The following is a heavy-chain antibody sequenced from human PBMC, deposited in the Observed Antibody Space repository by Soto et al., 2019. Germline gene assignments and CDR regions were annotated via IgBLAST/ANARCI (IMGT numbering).Heavy chain of an antibody. V-gene: IGHV3-9*01. D-gene: IGHD2-2*02. CDR1: GFNIDDYG. CDR2: ISWDSGRI. Sequence: PGGSLRLSCAASGFNIDDYGMHWVRQAPGKGLEWVSGISWDSGRIGYADSVKGRFTISRDNAKNSLYLQMHSLRPEDTALYYCAKDSYCDSTSCCTFWFDPWGQGTVVTVSS. CDR3: AKDSYCDSTSCCTFWFDP. J-gene: IGHJ5*02.